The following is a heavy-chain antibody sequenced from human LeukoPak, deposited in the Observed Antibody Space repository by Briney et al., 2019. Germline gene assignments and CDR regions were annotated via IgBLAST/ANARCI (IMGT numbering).Heavy chain of an antibody. D-gene: IGHD3-10*01. V-gene: IGHV3-33*06. CDR2: IWYDGSNK. J-gene: IGHJ4*02. CDR3: AKEEDPLYYGSGLDY. CDR1: GFTFSSYG. Sequence: EPGRSLRLSCAASGFTFSSYGMHWVRQAPGKGLEWVAVIWYDGSNKYYADSVKGRFTISRDNSKNTLYLQMNSLRAEDTAVYYCAKEEDPLYYGSGLDYWGQGTLVTVSS.